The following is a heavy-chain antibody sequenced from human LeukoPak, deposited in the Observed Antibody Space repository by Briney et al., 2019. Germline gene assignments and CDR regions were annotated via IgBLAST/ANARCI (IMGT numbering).Heavy chain of an antibody. CDR2: IKQDGSEK. CDR1: GFTFSSYW. D-gene: IGHD2-15*01. V-gene: IGHV3-7*01. J-gene: IGHJ6*02. CDR3: ARDRDDCSGGSCYYYYYYGMDV. Sequence: GGSLRLSCAASGFTFSSYWMSWVLQAPGKGLEWVANIKQDGSEKYYVDSVKGRFTISRDNAKNSLYLQMNSLRAEDTAVYYCARDRDDCSGGSCYYYYYYGMDVWGQGTTVTVSS.